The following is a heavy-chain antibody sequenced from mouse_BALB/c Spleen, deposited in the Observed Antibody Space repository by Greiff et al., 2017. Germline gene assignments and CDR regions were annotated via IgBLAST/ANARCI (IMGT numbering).Heavy chain of an antibody. CDR1: GFNIKDTY. J-gene: IGHJ3*01. CDR3: AWGELRGAY. V-gene: IGHV14-3*02. CDR2: IDPANGNT. D-gene: IGHD1-1*01. Sequence: EVQLQQSGAELVKPGASVKLSCTASGFNIKDTYMHWVKQRPEQGLEWIGRIDPANGNTKYDPKFQGKATITADTSSNTAYLQLSSLTSEDTAVYSCAWGELRGAYWGQGTLVTVSA.